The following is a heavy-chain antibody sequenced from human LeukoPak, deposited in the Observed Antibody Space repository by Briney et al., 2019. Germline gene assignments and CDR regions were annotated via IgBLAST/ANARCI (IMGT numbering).Heavy chain of an antibody. J-gene: IGHJ4*02. CDR3: ARDPGELLGLFDY. CDR1: GFIFSRYT. Sequence: GGSLRLSCAASGFIFSRYTMNWVRQAPGKGLEWVSSSSTSSANIYYADSVKGRFTISRDNAKNSLYLQMNSLRAEDTAIYFCARDPGELLGLFDYWGQGTLVTVSS. V-gene: IGHV3-21*01. D-gene: IGHD1-7*01. CDR2: SSTSSANI.